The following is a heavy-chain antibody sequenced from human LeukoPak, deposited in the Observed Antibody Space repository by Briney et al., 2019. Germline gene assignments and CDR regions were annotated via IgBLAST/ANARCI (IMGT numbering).Heavy chain of an antibody. D-gene: IGHD6-19*01. V-gene: IGHV3-23*01. CDR1: GFTFSSYA. Sequence: GGSLRLSCAASGFTFSSYAMSGVRQAPGKGLEWVSAISGSGGSTYYAESVKGRFTISRDNSKNTLYLQMNSLRAEDTAVYYCAKDQRQWAEYFQHWGQGTLVTVSS. J-gene: IGHJ1*01. CDR3: AKDQRQWAEYFQH. CDR2: ISGSGGST.